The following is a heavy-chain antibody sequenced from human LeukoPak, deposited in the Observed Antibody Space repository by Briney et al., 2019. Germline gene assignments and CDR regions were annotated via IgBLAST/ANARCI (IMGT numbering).Heavy chain of an antibody. CDR1: GGSISSGSYY. CDR3: ARDLGSYWYYSHYYMDV. Sequence: SETLSLTCTVSGGSISSGSYYWSWIRQPAGKGLEWIGRIYTSGSTNHDPSLKSRVTISVDTSKNQFSLKLSSVTAADTAVYYCARDLGSYWYYSHYYMDVWGKGTTVTVSS. D-gene: IGHD1-26*01. J-gene: IGHJ6*03. V-gene: IGHV4-61*02. CDR2: IYTSGST.